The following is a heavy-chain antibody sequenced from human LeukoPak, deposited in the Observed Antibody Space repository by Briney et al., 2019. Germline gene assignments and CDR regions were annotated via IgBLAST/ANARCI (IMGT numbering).Heavy chain of an antibody. CDR3: AGGIGYATSPADH. D-gene: IGHD6-13*01. Sequence: SETLSLTCTVSDDSITMYYWTWIRQPPGKGLEWIGYIHDTRGTNYNPYLKSRVTMSLDTSKNHFSLSLKSVTAADTAVYFCAGGIGYATSPADHLGQGTLVIVSS. CDR2: IHDTRGT. J-gene: IGHJ5*02. V-gene: IGHV4-59*01. CDR1: DDSITMYY.